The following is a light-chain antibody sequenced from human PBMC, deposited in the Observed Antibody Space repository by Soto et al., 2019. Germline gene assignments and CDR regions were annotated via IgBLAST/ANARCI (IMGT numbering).Light chain of an antibody. J-gene: IGKJ4*01. Sequence: DIQMTQSPSTLSASVGDRATITCRASQSISSWLAWYQQKPGKAPKLLIYKASSLESGVPSRFSGSGSGTEFTLTISSLQPDDFATYYCQQYNSYITFGGGTKVEIK. CDR2: KAS. V-gene: IGKV1-5*03. CDR1: QSISSW. CDR3: QQYNSYIT.